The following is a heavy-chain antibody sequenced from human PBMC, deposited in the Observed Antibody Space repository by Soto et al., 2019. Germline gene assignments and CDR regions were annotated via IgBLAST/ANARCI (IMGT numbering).Heavy chain of an antibody. J-gene: IGHJ4*02. CDR1: GGTFSNYG. V-gene: IGHV1-69*01. Sequence: QGQLVQSGAEVKKPGSSVKVSCKASGGTFSNYGINWLRQAPGQGLEWMGGIIPISGTTSYAQKFQGTVTITADESTSTAYMELSRLRSEATDVYYCARDTVVTEIHYWGQGTLVTVSS. CDR3: ARDTVVTEIHY. D-gene: IGHD2-21*02. CDR2: IIPISGTT.